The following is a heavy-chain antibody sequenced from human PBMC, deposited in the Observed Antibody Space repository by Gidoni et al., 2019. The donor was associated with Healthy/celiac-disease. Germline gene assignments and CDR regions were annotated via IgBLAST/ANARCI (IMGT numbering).Heavy chain of an antibody. CDR1: GGSISSSSYY. J-gene: IGHJ4*02. CDR2: IYYSGST. CDR3: ARLRGGATFY. V-gene: IGHV4-39*01. D-gene: IGHD1-26*01. Sequence: QLQLQESGPGLVKPSETLSLTCTVSGGSISSSSYYWGWIRQPPGKGLAWIGSIYYSGSTYYNPSLKSRVTISVDTSKNQFSLKLSSVTAADTAVYYCARLRGGATFYWGQGTLVTVSS.